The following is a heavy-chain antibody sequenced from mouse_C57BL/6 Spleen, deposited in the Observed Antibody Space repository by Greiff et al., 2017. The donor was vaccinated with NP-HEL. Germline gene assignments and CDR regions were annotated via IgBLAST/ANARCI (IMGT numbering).Heavy chain of an antibody. Sequence: QVTLKVSGPGILQPSQTLSLACTFSGISLSTSGMGLSWLRKPSGKALEWLASIWNNDNYYNPSLKSRITISKETSNYQVFLKLTSVDTADSATYDGAWRERVPSHSYYDGVEAPPPYWGQGTLVTVSA. CDR3: WRERVPSHSYYDGVEAPPPY. V-gene: IGHV8-2*01. CDR2: WNNDNY. D-gene: IGHD1-1*01. J-gene: IGHJ3*01. CDR1: ISLSTSGMGL.